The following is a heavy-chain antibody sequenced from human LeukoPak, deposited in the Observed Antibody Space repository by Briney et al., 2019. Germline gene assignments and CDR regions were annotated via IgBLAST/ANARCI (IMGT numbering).Heavy chain of an antibody. CDR2: INTNTGNP. D-gene: IGHD2-15*01. CDR3: ARGIAVVVGPFDWFDP. Sequence: ASVKVSCKASGYTFTSYAMNWVRQAPGQGLEWMGWINTNTGNPTYAQGFTGRFVFSLDTSVSTAYLQISSLKAEDTAVYYCARGIAVVVGPFDWFDPWGQGTLVTVSS. CDR1: GYTFTSYA. V-gene: IGHV7-4-1*02. J-gene: IGHJ5*02.